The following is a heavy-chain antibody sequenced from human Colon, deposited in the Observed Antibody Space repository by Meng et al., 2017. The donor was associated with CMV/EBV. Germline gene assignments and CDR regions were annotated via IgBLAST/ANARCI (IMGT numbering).Heavy chain of an antibody. CDR3: ARGVHGRYCPGTTCYPVDD. CDR1: GDSIRNPDHY. J-gene: IGHJ4*02. V-gene: IGHV4-39*07. CDR2: AYYSGST. Sequence: SETLSLTCAVSGDSIRNPDHYWGWIRHPPGKGLEWIGNAYYSGSTYYNPSLKSRAAISLDTSKDQFSLKLNSVTAADTAVYYCARGVHGRYCPGTTCYPVDDWGQGTLVTVSS. D-gene: IGHD2-2*01.